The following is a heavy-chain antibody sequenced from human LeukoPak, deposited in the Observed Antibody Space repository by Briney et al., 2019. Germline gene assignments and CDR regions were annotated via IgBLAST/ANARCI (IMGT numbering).Heavy chain of an antibody. CDR1: GGSISNYY. J-gene: IGHJ4*02. CDR2: IYSNGSS. V-gene: IGHV4-4*07. CDR3: ARNSCPSGSCYDNRGYFDY. D-gene: IGHD2-15*01. Sequence: SETLSLTCTVSGGSISNYYWSWIRQPAGKGLEWIGRIYSNGSSGYNPSLKSRVTISLDTSKNQFSLKLTSVTAADTAVYYCARNSCPSGSCYDNRGYFDYWGQGTLVTVSS.